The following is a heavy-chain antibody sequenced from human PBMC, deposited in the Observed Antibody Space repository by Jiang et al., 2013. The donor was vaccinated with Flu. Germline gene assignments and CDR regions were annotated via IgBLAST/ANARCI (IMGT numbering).Heavy chain of an antibody. Sequence: PGLVKPSETLSLTCTVSGGSISTYYWSWIRQPPGKGLEWIGYIYYSESYSGSTNYNPSLKSRVTISVDTSKNQFSLKLSSVTAADTAVYYCARHGVEMATLYAFDMWGQGTMVTVSS. D-gene: IGHD5-24*01. J-gene: IGHJ3*02. CDR3: ARHGVEMATLYAFDM. CDR2: IYYSESYSGST. V-gene: IGHV4-59*08. CDR1: GGSISTYY.